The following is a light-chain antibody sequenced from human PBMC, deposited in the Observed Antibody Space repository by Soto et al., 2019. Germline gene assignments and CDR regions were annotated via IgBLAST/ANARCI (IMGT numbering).Light chain of an antibody. CDR3: QQYYSTPKT. J-gene: IGKJ2*01. Sequence: DIVMTQSPDSLAVSLGERATINCKSGQSVLYSSNNKNYLAWYQQNPGQPPKLLISWASTRESGVPDRFSGSGSGTDFTLTISSLQAEDVAVYYCQQYYSTPKTFGQGTKLEIK. V-gene: IGKV4-1*01. CDR2: WAS. CDR1: QSVLYSSNNKNY.